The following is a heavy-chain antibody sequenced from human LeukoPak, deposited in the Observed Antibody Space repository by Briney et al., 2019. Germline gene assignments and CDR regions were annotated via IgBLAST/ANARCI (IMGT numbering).Heavy chain of an antibody. J-gene: IGHJ5*02. V-gene: IGHV3-7*01. CDR2: IKEDVSEN. D-gene: IGHD5-24*01. CDR1: GFTFSSYW. Sequence: GGSLRLSCAASGFTFSSYWMNWVRQAPGKRLEWVASIKEDVSENYYVDSVKGRFTISRDNAKNSLYLQMNSLRAEDTAVYYCAREGGDGYNSGWFDPWGQGTLVTVSS. CDR3: AREGGDGYNSGWFDP.